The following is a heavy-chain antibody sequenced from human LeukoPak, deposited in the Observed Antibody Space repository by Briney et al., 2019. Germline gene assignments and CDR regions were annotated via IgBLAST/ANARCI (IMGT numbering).Heavy chain of an antibody. D-gene: IGHD4-17*01. Sequence: GASVKVSCKASGYTFTSYGISWVRQAPGQGLEWMGWISAYNGNTNYAQKLQGRVTMTTDTSTSTAYMELRSLRSDDTAVYYCARDKIPNYGDYVSDWFDPWGQGTLVTVSS. CDR1: GYTFTSYG. J-gene: IGHJ5*02. CDR3: ARDKIPNYGDYVSDWFDP. CDR2: ISAYNGNT. V-gene: IGHV1-18*01.